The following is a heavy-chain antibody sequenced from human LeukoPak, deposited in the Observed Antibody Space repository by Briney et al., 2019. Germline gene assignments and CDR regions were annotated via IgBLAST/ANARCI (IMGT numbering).Heavy chain of an antibody. J-gene: IGHJ4*02. CDR3: ARRRLHYYGSGSYDLIDY. D-gene: IGHD3-10*01. V-gene: IGHV4-34*01. CDR1: GGSFSGYY. CDR2: INHSGST. Sequence: PSETLSLTCAVYGGSFSGYYWSWIRQPPGKGLVWIGEINHSGSTNYNPSLKSRVTISVDTSKNQFSLKLSSVTAADTAVYYCARRRLHYYGSGSYDLIDYWGQGTLVTVSS.